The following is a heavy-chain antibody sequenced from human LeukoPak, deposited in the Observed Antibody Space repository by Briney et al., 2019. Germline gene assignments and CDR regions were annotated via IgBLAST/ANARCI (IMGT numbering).Heavy chain of an antibody. J-gene: IGHJ4*02. CDR1: GFTFSSYA. V-gene: IGHV3-30*04. CDR3: ARDLDYYDSSGLDY. D-gene: IGHD3-22*01. Sequence: GRSLRLSCAASGFTFSSYAMHWARQAPGKGLEWVAVISYDGSNKYYADSVKGRFTISRDNSKNTLYLQMNSLRAEDTAVYYCARDLDYYDSSGLDYWGQGTLVTVSS. CDR2: ISYDGSNK.